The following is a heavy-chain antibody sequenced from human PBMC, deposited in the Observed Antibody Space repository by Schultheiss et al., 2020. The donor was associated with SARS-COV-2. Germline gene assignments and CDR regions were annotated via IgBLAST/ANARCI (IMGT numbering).Heavy chain of an antibody. J-gene: IGHJ6*02. D-gene: IGHD5-12*01. V-gene: IGHV3-30*04. CDR1: GFTFSSYA. CDR2: ISYDGSNK. Sequence: GVSLKISCAASGFTFSSYAMHWVRQAPGKGLEWVAVISYDGSNKYYADSVKGRFTISRDNSKNTLYLQMNSLRAEDTAVYYCARDWGYAQRGWYYGMDVWGQGTTVTVSS. CDR3: ARDWGYAQRGWYYGMDV.